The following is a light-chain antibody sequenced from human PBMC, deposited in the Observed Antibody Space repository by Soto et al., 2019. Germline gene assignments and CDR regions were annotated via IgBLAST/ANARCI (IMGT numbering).Light chain of an antibody. CDR1: QNIRNY. J-gene: IGKJ3*01. CDR2: GAS. Sequence: DLQMTQSPSSLSASVGDRVTITCRASQNIRNYLNWYQQKPGKAPNLLIYGASSLQSGVPSRFSGSGSETDFTLTINNLQPEDFATYYCQQSYTAVFAFGPGTTVDIK. CDR3: QQSYTAVFA. V-gene: IGKV1-39*01.